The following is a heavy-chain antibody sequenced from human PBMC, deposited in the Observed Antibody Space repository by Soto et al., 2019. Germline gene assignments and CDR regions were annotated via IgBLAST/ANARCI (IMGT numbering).Heavy chain of an antibody. V-gene: IGHV4-34*01. CDR2: INHSGST. Sequence: SETLSLTCAVYGGSFSGYYWSWIRQPPGKGLEWIGEINHSGSTNYNPSLKSRVTISVDTSKNQLSLKLSSVTAADTAVYYCARGRIKYCSGGSCSTRFDPWGQGTLVTVSS. D-gene: IGHD2-15*01. CDR3: ARGRIKYCSGGSCSTRFDP. J-gene: IGHJ5*02. CDR1: GGSFSGYY.